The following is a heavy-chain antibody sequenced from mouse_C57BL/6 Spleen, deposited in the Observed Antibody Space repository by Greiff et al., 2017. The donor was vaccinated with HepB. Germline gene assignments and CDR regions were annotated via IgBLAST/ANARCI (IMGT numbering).Heavy chain of an antibody. V-gene: IGHV1-22*01. D-gene: IGHD2-5*01. J-gene: IGHJ3*01. CDR3: AGSNYRGSWFAY. CDR1: GYTFTDYN. CDR2: INPNNGGT. Sequence: VQLQQSGPELVKPGASVKMSCKASGYTFTDYNMHWVKQSHGKSLEWIGYINPNNGGTSYNQKFKGKATLTVNKSSSTAYMELRSLTSEDSAVYYCAGSNYRGSWFAYWGQGTLVTVSA.